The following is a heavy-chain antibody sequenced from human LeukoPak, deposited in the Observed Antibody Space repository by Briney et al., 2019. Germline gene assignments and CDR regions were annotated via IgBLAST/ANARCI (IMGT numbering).Heavy chain of an antibody. CDR3: ARVSGYVSSGNPLYYVDY. Sequence: PSETLSLTCTVSGGSISSAGYFWSWIRQHPGKGLEWIGYIYYSGSTYYNPSLNSRVTISVDTSKNQLSLKLNSVTAADTAVYYCARVSGYVSSGNPLYYVDYWGQGTLVTVSS. CDR2: IYYSGST. V-gene: IGHV4-31*03. J-gene: IGHJ4*02. D-gene: IGHD3-22*01. CDR1: GGSISSAGYF.